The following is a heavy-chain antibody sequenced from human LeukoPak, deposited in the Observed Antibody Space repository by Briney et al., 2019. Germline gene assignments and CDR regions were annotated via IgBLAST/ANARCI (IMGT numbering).Heavy chain of an antibody. CDR3: ARDSSGWYVLKGMDV. CDR1: GYTFTTYA. V-gene: IGHV1-69*13. D-gene: IGHD6-19*01. J-gene: IGHJ6*02. CDR2: IIPIFGTA. Sequence: VASVKVSCKASGYTFTTYAISWVRQAPGQGLEWMGGIIPIFGTANYAQKFQGRVTITADESTSTAYMELSSLRSEDTAVYYCARDSSGWYVLKGMDVWGQGTTVTVSS.